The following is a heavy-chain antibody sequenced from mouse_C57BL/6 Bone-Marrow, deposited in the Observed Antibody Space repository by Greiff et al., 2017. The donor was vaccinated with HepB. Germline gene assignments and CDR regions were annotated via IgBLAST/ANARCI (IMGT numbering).Heavy chain of an antibody. CDR3: AFYSNYEYYFDY. D-gene: IGHD2-5*01. CDR1: GYTFTDYN. J-gene: IGHJ2*01. V-gene: IGHV1-22*01. Sequence: EVQLQQSGPELVKPGASVKMSCKASGYTFTDYNMHWVKQSHGKSLEWIGYINPNNGGTSYNQKFKGKATLTVNKSSRTAYMELRSLTSEDSAVYYCAFYSNYEYYFDYWGQGTTLTVSS. CDR2: INPNNGGT.